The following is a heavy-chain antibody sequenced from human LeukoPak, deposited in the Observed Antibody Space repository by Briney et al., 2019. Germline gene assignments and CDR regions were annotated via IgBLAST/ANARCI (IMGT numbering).Heavy chain of an antibody. CDR3: AKNGDRGAYCTGGTCYPYFYYYMDV. Sequence: GGSLRLSCAASGFTFSNHGMSWVRQAPGKGLEWVSSISSTGGTTYYADSVKGRFTISRDNSKNTLYLQMNSLRAEDTAIYYCAKNGDRGAYCTGGTCYPYFYYYMDVWGKGTTVTI. CDR2: ISSTGGTT. V-gene: IGHV3-23*01. CDR1: GFTFSNHG. J-gene: IGHJ6*03. D-gene: IGHD2-15*01.